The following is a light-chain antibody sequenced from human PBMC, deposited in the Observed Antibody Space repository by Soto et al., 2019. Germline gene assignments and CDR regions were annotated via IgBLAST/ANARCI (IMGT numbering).Light chain of an antibody. CDR1: QSVSSSY. CDR3: QQRSNWPHIT. Sequence: EIVLTQSPGTLSLSPGERAPLSCRASQSVSSSYLAWYQQKPGQAPRLLIYDASNRATGIPARFSGSGSGTDFTLTISRLETEDFAVYYCQQRSNWPHITFGQGTRLEIK. CDR2: DAS. V-gene: IGKV3D-20*02. J-gene: IGKJ5*01.